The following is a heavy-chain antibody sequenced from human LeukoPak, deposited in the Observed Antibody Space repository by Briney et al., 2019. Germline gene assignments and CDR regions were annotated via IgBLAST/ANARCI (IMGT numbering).Heavy chain of an antibody. Sequence: GRSLRLSCAASGFTFSSYGMHWVRQAPGKGPEWVAVIWYDGSNKYYADSVKGRYTISRDNSKNTLYLQMNSLRAEDTAVYYCARDIDTYYYGSGSYLYGMDVWGQGTTVTVSS. CDR1: GFTFSSYG. J-gene: IGHJ6*02. V-gene: IGHV3-33*01. D-gene: IGHD3-10*01. CDR2: IWYDGSNK. CDR3: ARDIDTYYYGSGSYLYGMDV.